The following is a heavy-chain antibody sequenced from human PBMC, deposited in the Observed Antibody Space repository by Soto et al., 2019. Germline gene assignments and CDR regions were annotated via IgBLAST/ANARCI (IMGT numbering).Heavy chain of an antibody. V-gene: IGHV3-33*01. CDR2: IWYDGSNK. CDR3: ARGGILTGYYHFEY. J-gene: IGHJ4*02. CDR1: VFTFSSYG. D-gene: IGHD3-9*01. Sequence: GGSLRLSCAASVFTFSSYGMHLVRQSPGKGLEWVAVIWYDGSNKYYADSVKGRFTISRDNSKNTMYLQMNSLRAEDTAVYYCARGGILTGYYHFEYWGQGTMVTVSS.